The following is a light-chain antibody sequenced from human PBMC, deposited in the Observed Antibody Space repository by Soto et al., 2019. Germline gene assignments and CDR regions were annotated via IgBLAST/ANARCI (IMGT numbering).Light chain of an antibody. V-gene: IGKV3-11*01. CDR3: QQRSNWTLT. Sequence: EIVLTESPATLSLSPGERATLSCRASQSVSSYLAWYQQKPGQALRLLIYDASNTATGIPARFSGSGSGTDFTLPISSLEPEDFAVYYCQQRSNWTLTFGGGTKVDIK. CDR2: DAS. CDR1: QSVSSY. J-gene: IGKJ4*01.